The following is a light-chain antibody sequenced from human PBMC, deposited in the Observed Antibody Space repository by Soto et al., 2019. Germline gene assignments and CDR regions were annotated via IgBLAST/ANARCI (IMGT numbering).Light chain of an antibody. CDR1: SSDVGRFNY. J-gene: IGLJ1*01. CDR2: DVS. V-gene: IGLV2-14*03. CDR3: CSYSSSSTPYV. Sequence: QSALTQPASVSGSPGQSITVSCTGTSSDVGRFNYVSWYQHRPGKAPKLIIYDVSNRPSGVSNHFSGSKSGNTASLTISGLQAEDEADYYCCSYSSSSTPYVFGSGTKVTVL.